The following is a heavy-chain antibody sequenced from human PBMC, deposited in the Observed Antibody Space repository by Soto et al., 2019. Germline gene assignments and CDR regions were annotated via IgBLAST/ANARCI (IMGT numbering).Heavy chain of an antibody. Sequence: GGSLRLSCAASGFTFSSYAMHWVRQAPRKGLEYVSAISSYGGSTYYANSVKGRFTISRDNSKNTLYLQMGSLRAEDMAVYYCARDPDSSGYYYFDYWGQGTLVTVSS. CDR2: ISSYGGST. CDR3: ARDPDSSGYYYFDY. D-gene: IGHD3-22*01. V-gene: IGHV3-64*01. J-gene: IGHJ4*02. CDR1: GFTFSSYA.